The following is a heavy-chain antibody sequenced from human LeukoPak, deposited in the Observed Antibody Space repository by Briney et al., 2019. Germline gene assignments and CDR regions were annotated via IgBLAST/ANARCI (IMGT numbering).Heavy chain of an antibody. D-gene: IGHD3-22*01. CDR1: GFTFDNYA. CDR3: AIVRGTYSSGYFFDY. V-gene: IGHV3-9*01. J-gene: IGHJ4*02. CDR2: ISWNGGYI. Sequence: GGSLRLSCAASGFTFDNYAMHWVRQAPGKGLEWLSIISWNGGYIGYADSVKGRFTISRDNAKKSLDLQMNSLRAEDTAFYYCAIVRGTYSSGYFFDYWGQGTLVTVSS.